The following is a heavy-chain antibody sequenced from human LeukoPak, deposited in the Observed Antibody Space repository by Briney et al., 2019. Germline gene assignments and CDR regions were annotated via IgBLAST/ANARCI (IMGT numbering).Heavy chain of an antibody. V-gene: IGHV3-30*02. CDR1: GFTFSSYG. CDR2: IRFHGSDK. CDR3: ATTYSSGWYRGYYFDY. J-gene: IGHJ4*02. Sequence: GGSLRLSCVASGFTFSSYGIHWVRQAPGKGLEWVAFIRFHGSDKYYADSVKGRFTISRDNSKNTLYLQMNSLRPEDTAVYYCATTYSSGWYRGYYFDYWGQGTLVTVSS. D-gene: IGHD6-19*01.